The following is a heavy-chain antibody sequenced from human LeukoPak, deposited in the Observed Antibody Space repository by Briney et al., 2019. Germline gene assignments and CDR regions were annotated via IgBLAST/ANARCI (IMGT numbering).Heavy chain of an antibody. V-gene: IGHV4-39*01. CDR1: GCSITSSTYY. CDR3: ARHEAADWFDP. J-gene: IGHJ5*02. CDR2: INYSGNT. Sequence: PSETLSLTCSVSGCSITSSTYYWAWIRQPPGKGLEWIASINYSGNTKYNPSLQSRLTMSVDTSKKQFSLKLTSVTAADTAVYYCARHEAADWFDPWGQGTLVTVSS.